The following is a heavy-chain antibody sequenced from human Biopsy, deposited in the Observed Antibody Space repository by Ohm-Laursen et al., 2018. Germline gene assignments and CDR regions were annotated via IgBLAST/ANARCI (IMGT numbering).Heavy chain of an antibody. Sequence: GSSVKVSCKPSGFSFTGYYIHWVRQAPGQGLEWMGWISPKSGDTNYAHKFQGNITMTRDTSMSTAYMEMSRLRCDDTAVYYCALQSVAQMKNFDYWGQGTPVTVSS. V-gene: IGHV1-2*02. J-gene: IGHJ4*02. CDR3: ALQSVAQMKNFDY. CDR1: GFSFTGYY. CDR2: ISPKSGDT. D-gene: IGHD6-19*01.